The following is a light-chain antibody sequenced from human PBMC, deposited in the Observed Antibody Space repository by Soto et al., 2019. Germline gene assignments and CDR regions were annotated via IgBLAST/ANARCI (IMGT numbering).Light chain of an antibody. Sequence: DIEMNRSPPALSSCGGDRVTITCRASQSIGSSITWYQQKPGKAPKLLIYAASSLQSGVPSRFSGSGSGTDFTLTISSLQPEDFAISYCPQANSFPLTSRGRANEDI. CDR1: QSIGSS. J-gene: IGKJ4*01. V-gene: IGKV1-12*01. CDR3: PQANSFPLT. CDR2: AAS.